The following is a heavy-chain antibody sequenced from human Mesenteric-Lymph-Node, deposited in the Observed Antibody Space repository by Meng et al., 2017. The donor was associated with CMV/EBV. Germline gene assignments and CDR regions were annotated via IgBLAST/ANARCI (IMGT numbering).Heavy chain of an antibody. CDR1: GFTFSSYA. CDR2: IRGSDDTS. Sequence: GESLKISCAASGFTFSSYAMTWVRQAAGKGLEWVSTIRGSDDTSYYADSVKGRFTVSRDNSKSTMYMQMNGLRGEDTAIYYCAKDIKVGGKGPDYWGQGTLVTVSS. D-gene: IGHD6-19*01. J-gene: IGHJ4*02. V-gene: IGHV3-23*01. CDR3: AKDIKVGGKGPDY.